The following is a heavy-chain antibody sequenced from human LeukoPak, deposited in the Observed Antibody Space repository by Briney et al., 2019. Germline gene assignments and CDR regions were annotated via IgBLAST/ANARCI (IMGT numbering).Heavy chain of an antibody. CDR3: ARGWGASYY. V-gene: IGHV3-48*03. Sequence: GGSLRLSCAASGFSFSGYEMNWVRQAAGKGLEWVSYISTSGGTIYYADSVKGRFTISRDNPKNSLYLQMNSLRAEDTAAYYCARGWGASYYWGQGTLVTVSS. D-gene: IGHD3-16*01. J-gene: IGHJ4*02. CDR2: ISTSGGTI. CDR1: GFSFSGYE.